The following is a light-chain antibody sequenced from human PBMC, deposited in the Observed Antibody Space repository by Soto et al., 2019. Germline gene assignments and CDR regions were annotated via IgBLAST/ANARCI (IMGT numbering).Light chain of an antibody. J-gene: IGKJ1*01. V-gene: IGKV2-28*01. CDR2: LGS. Sequence: DIVMTQSPLSLPVTPGEPASISCRSCQSLLHSNGYNYLDWYLQKPGQSPQLLIYLGSNRDSGVPDRLSGSGSGTDFTLKISRVEAEDVGVYYCMQALLPPRMFGQGTKVEIK. CDR3: MQALLPPRM. CDR1: QSLLHSNGYNY.